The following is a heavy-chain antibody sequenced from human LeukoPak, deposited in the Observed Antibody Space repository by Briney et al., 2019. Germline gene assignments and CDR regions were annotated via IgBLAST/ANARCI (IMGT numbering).Heavy chain of an antibody. CDR3: ARGPRYCSGGSCYYMDV. Sequence: GGSLRLSCAASGFTFSSYSMNWVRQAPGKGLEWVSSISSSSSYIYYADSVKGRFTISRDNAKNSLYLQMNSLRAEDTAVYYCARGPRYCSGGSCYYMDVWGKGTTVTISS. V-gene: IGHV3-21*01. J-gene: IGHJ6*03. CDR1: GFTFSSYS. CDR2: ISSSSSYI. D-gene: IGHD2-15*01.